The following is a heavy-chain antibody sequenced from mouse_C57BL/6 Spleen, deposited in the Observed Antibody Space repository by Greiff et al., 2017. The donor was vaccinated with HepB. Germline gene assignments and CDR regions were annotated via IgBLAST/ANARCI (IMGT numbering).Heavy chain of an antibody. V-gene: IGHV1-53*01. CDR2: INPSNGGT. Sequence: QVQLQQPGTELVKPGASVKLSCKASGYTFTSYWMHWVKQRPGQGLEWIGNINPSNGGTNYNEKFKSKATLTVDKSSSTAYMQLSSLTSEDSAVYYCARSGLYYDYDVYFDYWGQGTTLTVSS. J-gene: IGHJ2*01. CDR3: ARSGLYYDYDVYFDY. CDR1: GYTFTSYW. D-gene: IGHD2-4*01.